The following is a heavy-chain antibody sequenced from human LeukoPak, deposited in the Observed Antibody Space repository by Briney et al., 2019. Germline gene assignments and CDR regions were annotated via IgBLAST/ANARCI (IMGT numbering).Heavy chain of an antibody. CDR3: AGGKYYGSGTRPGYLGY. CDR1: DFSVKNNY. CDR2: MDNFGIK. Sequence: GGSLRLSCAASDFSVKNNYVDWVRQAPGKGLEWVSCMDNFGIKTYADSVQGRFTVSRDSSRNMVFLQMNSLRVEDTAVYYCAGGKYYGSGTRPGYLGYWGLGTMVTVSS. J-gene: IGHJ4*02. V-gene: IGHV3-53*01. D-gene: IGHD3-10*01.